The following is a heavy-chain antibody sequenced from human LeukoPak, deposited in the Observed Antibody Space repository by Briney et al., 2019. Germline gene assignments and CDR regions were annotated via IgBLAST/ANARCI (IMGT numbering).Heavy chain of an antibody. V-gene: IGHV4-59*01. D-gene: IGHD6-19*01. J-gene: IGHJ1*01. Sequence: SETLSLTCTVSGGSISSYYWNWIRQPPGKGLEWIGYIYYSGSTNYNPSLKSRVTISVDTSKDQFSLKLSSVTAADTAVYYCARGGWYPESFQHWGQGALVTVSS. CDR3: ARGGWYPESFQH. CDR1: GGSISSYY. CDR2: IYYSGST.